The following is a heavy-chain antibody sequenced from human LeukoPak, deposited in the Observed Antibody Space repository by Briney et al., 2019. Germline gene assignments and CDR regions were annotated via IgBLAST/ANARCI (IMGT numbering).Heavy chain of an antibody. CDR2: IYYSGST. J-gene: IGHJ4*02. V-gene: IGHV4-59*01. CDR1: GGSISSYY. D-gene: IGHD5-12*01. CDR3: ARDPGGYSGYGQGFDY. Sequence: SETLSLTCTVSGGSISSYYWSWIRQPPGKGLEWIGYIYYSGSTNYNPSLKSRVTISVDTSKNQFSLKLSSVTAADTAVYYCARDPGGYSGYGQGFDYWGRGTLVTVSS.